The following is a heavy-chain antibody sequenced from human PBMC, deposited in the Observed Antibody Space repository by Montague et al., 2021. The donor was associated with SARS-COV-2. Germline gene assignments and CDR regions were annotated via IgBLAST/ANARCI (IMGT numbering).Heavy chain of an antibody. J-gene: IGHJ4*02. Sequence: SETLSLTCAVSGGSFSDYYWTWIRQPPGKGLEWIGEVNHSGRINYNPSLKSRITISVDTSKNQFSLRLSSVTAADTAVYYCARGRVDTPMILVVFTGAAHSFDSWGQGTLVSVSS. V-gene: IGHV4-34*01. D-gene: IGHD3-22*01. CDR1: GGSFSDYY. CDR3: ARGRVDTPMILVVFTGAAHSFDS. CDR2: VNHSGRI.